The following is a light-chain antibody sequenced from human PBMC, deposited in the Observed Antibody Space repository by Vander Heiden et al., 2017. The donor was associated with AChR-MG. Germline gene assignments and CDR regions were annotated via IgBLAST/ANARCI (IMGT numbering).Light chain of an antibody. J-gene: IGLJ3*02. Sequence: SYELTQPPSVSVSPGQTASITCSGNKLGDKYASWYQQKSGQSPVLVLYQDNKRPSGIPERFSGSNSGNTATLTISGTQTMDEANYFCQAWDSTTVVFGGGTKLT. V-gene: IGLV3-1*01. CDR3: QAWDSTTVV. CDR2: QDN. CDR1: KLGDKY.